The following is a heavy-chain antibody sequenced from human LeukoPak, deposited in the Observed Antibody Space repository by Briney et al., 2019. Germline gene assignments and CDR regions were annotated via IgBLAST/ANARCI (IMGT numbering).Heavy chain of an antibody. J-gene: IGHJ5*02. V-gene: IGHV4-59*01. CDR2: IYYSGST. CDR1: GGSISSYY. D-gene: IGHD2-2*02. CDR3: ARGPYCSSTSCYRAIRWFDP. Sequence: PSETLSLTCTVSGGSISSYYWSWIRQPPGKGLEWIEYIYYSGSTNYNPSLKSRVTISVDTSKNQFSLKLSSVTAADTAVYYCARGPYCSSTSCYRAIRWFDPWGQGTLVTVSS.